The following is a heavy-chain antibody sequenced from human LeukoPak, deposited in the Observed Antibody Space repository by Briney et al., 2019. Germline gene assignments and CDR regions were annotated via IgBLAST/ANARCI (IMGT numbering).Heavy chain of an antibody. J-gene: IGHJ6*04. D-gene: IGHD2-2*01. Sequence: GGSLRLSYAASGFTFSSYEMNWVRQAPGKGLEWVSYISSSGSTIYYADSVKGRFTISRDNAKNSLYLQMNSLRAEDTAVYYCARARPRDIVVVPAAKDHYYGMDVWGKGTTVTVSS. CDR1: GFTFSSYE. V-gene: IGHV3-48*03. CDR2: ISSSGSTI. CDR3: ARARPRDIVVVPAAKDHYYGMDV.